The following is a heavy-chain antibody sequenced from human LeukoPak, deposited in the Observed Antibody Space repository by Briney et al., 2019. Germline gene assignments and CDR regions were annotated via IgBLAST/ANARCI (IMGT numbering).Heavy chain of an antibody. CDR1: GYTFTSYG. CDR2: ISAYNGNT. CDR3: AIWFGELSVWFDP. D-gene: IGHD3-10*01. J-gene: IGHJ5*02. Sequence: ASVKVSCKASGYTFTSYGISWVRQAPGQELEWMEWISAYNGNTNYAQKLQGRVTMTTDTSTSTAYMELRSLRSDDTAVYYCAIWFGELSVWFDPWGQGTLVTVSS. V-gene: IGHV1-18*04.